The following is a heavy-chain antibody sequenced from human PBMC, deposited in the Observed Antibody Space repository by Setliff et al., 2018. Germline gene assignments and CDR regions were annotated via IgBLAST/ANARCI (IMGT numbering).Heavy chain of an antibody. V-gene: IGHV3-48*03. J-gene: IGHJ6*02. CDR2: ISTSGGTK. Sequence: GGSLRLSCSGSGFAFFSYEMNWVRQAPGKGLEWVSYISTSGGTKYYADSVKGRFTISRDNAKKSVYLQMNRLRAEDTAVYYCARVKPFAMDVWGQGTTVTVSS. CDR3: ARVKPFAMDV. CDR1: GFAFFSYE.